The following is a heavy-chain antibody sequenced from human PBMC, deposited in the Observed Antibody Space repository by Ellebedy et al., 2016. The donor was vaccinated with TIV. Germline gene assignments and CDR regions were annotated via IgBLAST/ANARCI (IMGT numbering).Heavy chain of an antibody. J-gene: IGHJ6*03. CDR1: GGSISSYY. CDR3: ARGVVVVPAARLGYYYYMDV. D-gene: IGHD2-2*01. V-gene: IGHV4-4*07. CDR2: IYTSGST. Sequence: SETLSLXXTVSGGSISSYYWSWIRQPAGKGLEWIGRIYTSGSTNYNPSLKSRVTMSVDTSKNQFSLKLSSVTAADTAVYYCARGVVVVPAARLGYYYYMDVWGKGTTVTVSS.